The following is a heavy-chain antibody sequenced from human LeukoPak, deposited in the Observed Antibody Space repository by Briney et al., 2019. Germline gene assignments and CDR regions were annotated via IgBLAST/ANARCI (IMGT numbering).Heavy chain of an antibody. V-gene: IGHV4-4*02. J-gene: IGHJ4*02. CDR2: GHLDGRT. CDR3: AREGGFCRPLDY. Sequence: SETLSLTCVVSGGSVSSTNWWTWIRQPPGKGLEWIAEGHLDGRTNFNPSLKSRLTMSVDLSENHVSLKLTSVTAADTAVYYCAREGGFCRPLDYSGQGTLVTVSS. CDR1: GGSVSSTNW. D-gene: IGHD6-25*01.